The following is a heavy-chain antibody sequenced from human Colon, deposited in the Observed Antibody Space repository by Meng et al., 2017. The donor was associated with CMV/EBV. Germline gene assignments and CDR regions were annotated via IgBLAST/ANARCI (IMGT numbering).Heavy chain of an antibody. V-gene: IGHV3-11*01. CDR2: INSGGGTI. CDR1: GFTFSDYY. D-gene: IGHD6-6*01. J-gene: IGHJ1*01. Sequence: GESLKISCATSGFTFSDYYMSWIRQAPGKGLEWVAYINSGGGTIYAESVKGRFTISRDNAKTSLYLQMNSLRAEDTAIYYCVKGEHLVFQHWGQGTLVTVSS. CDR3: VKGEHLVFQH.